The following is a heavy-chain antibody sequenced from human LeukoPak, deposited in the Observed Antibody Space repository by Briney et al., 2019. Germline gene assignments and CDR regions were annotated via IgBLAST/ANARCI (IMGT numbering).Heavy chain of an antibody. CDR3: ARDHVTPLDY. Sequence: GASVKVSCKASGYTFTGYYMHWVRQAPGQGLEWMGWISAYNGNTNYAQKLQGRVTMTTDTSTSTAYMELRSLRSDDTAVYYCARDHVTPLDYWGQGTLVTVSS. CDR1: GYTFTGYY. D-gene: IGHD2-21*02. J-gene: IGHJ4*02. CDR2: ISAYNGNT. V-gene: IGHV1-18*04.